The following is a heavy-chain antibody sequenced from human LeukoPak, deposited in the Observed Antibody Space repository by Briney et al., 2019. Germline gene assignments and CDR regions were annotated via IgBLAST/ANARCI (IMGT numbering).Heavy chain of an antibody. CDR3: AKAGTYSYGYD. Sequence: GGSLRLSCAASGFTFDDYGMHWVRQAPGKGLEWVAVISYDGSNKYYADSVKGRFTISRDNSKNTLYLQMNSLRAEDTAVYYCAKAGTYSYGYDWGQGTLVTVSS. CDR2: ISYDGSNK. V-gene: IGHV3-30*18. CDR1: GFTFDDYG. J-gene: IGHJ4*02. D-gene: IGHD5-18*01.